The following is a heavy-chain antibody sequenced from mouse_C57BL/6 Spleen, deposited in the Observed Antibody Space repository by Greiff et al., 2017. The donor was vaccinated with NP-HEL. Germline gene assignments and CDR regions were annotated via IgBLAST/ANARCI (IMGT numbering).Heavy chain of an antibody. J-gene: IGHJ4*01. D-gene: IGHD2-10*01. Sequence: EVKVEESGGGLVQPGGSMKLSCVASGFTFSNYWMNWVRQSPEKGLEWVAQIRLKSDNYATHYAESVKGRFTISRDDSKSSVYLQMNNLRAEDTGIYYCTAYLDYAMDYWGQGTSVTVSS. CDR2: IRLKSDNYAT. CDR3: TAYLDYAMDY. V-gene: IGHV6-3*01. CDR1: GFTFSNYW.